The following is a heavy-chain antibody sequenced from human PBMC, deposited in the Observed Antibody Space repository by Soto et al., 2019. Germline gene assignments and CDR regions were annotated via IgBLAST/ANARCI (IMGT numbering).Heavy chain of an antibody. V-gene: IGHV4-30-2*01. Sequence: SETLSLTCAVSGGSISSGGYSWSWIRQPPGKGLEWIGYIYHSGSTYYNPPLKSRVTISVDRSKNQFSLKLSSVTAADTAVYYCARGPLECSSTSCYTHWFDPWGQGTLVTVSS. CDR3: ARGPLECSSTSCYTHWFDP. D-gene: IGHD2-2*02. CDR2: IYHSGST. J-gene: IGHJ5*02. CDR1: GGSISSGGYS.